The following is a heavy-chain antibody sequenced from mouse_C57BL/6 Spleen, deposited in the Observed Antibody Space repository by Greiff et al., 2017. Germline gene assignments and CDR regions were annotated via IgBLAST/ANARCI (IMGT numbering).Heavy chain of an antibody. CDR2: IWGDGNT. Sequence: VQVVESGPGLVAPSQSLSITCTVSGFSLTSFGVSWVRQPPGKGLEWLGVIWGDGNTNNRTALISRQSISKENSTSQVCIILNSLQTDDTATYCGAKQGPWFAYWGQGTLVTVSA. D-gene: IGHD3-3*01. CDR1: GFSLTSFG. V-gene: IGHV2-3*01. CDR3: AKQGPWFAY. J-gene: IGHJ3*01.